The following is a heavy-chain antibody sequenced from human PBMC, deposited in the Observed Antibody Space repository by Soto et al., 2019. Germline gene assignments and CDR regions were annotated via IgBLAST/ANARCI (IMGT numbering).Heavy chain of an antibody. CDR1: GYTFTSYG. V-gene: IGHV1-18*01. CDR2: ISAYNGNT. J-gene: IGHJ6*03. Sequence: ASVKVSCKASGYTFTSYGISWVRQAPGQGLEWMGWISAYNGNTNYAQKLQGRVTMTTDTSTSTAYMELRSLRSDDTAVYYCARWSAARHTATLYYNRDVGGKGTTVTASS. CDR3: ARWSAARHTATLYYNRDV. D-gene: IGHD1-1*01.